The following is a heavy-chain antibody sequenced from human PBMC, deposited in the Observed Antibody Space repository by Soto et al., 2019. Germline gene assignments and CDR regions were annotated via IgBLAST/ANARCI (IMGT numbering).Heavy chain of an antibody. J-gene: IGHJ4*02. CDR2: IWSDGTKK. CDR1: GFAFSNYG. D-gene: IGHD2-8*02. V-gene: IGHV3-33*01. Sequence: GGSLRLSCTASGFAFSNYGIHWVRQAPGRGLEWVAVIWSDGTKKFYAGSVKGRFTISRDNSKNTLYLQMNSLRVEDTAVYYCARSGDCTGHSCHLRGPFDYWGQGTLVTVSS. CDR3: ARSGDCTGHSCHLRGPFDY.